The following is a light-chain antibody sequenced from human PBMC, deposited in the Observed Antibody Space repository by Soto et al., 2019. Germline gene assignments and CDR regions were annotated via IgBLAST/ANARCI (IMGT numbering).Light chain of an antibody. V-gene: IGKV2-28*01. Sequence: DIVMTQSPLSLPVTPGEPASISCRSSQSLLHSNGYNYLDWYLQKPGQSPQLLIYLGSNRASGVPDRFSGSGSSTDFTLKISRVEAEDVGVYYCMQDLQTPRGLTFGGGTKVEIK. CDR2: LGS. CDR1: QSLLHSNGYNY. CDR3: MQDLQTPRGLT. J-gene: IGKJ4*01.